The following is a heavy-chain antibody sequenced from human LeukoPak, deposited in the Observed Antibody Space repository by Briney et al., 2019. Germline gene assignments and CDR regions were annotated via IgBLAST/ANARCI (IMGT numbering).Heavy chain of an antibody. D-gene: IGHD6-19*01. CDR2: INSDGSST. Sequence: GGSLRLSXAASGFTFSSYWMHWIRQAPGKGLVWVSRINSDGSSTSYADSVKGRFTISRDNAKNTLYLQMNSLRAEDTAVYYCARGGAYSSGPRGSHGAFDIWGQGTMVTVSS. J-gene: IGHJ3*02. CDR1: GFTFSSYW. CDR3: ARGGAYSSGPRGSHGAFDI. V-gene: IGHV3-74*01.